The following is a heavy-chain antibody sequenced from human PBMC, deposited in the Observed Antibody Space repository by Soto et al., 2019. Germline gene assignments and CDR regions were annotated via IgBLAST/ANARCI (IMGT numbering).Heavy chain of an antibody. D-gene: IGHD3-16*01. CDR2: ISGSGGST. V-gene: IGHV3-23*01. CDR1: GFTFSSYV. CDR3: AKYSQAGHLGELSL. J-gene: IGHJ4*02. Sequence: EVQLLESGGGLVQPGGSLRLSCAASGFTFSSYVMSWVRQAPGKGLEWVSAISGSGGSTYYADSVKGRFTISRDNSKNTLYLQMNSLRAEDTAVYYCAKYSQAGHLGELSLWGQGTLVTVSS.